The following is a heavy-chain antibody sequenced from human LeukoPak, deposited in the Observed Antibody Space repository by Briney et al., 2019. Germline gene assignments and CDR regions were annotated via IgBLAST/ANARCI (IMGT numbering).Heavy chain of an antibody. CDR1: GFTFPNYE. Sequence: PGGSLRLSCAASGFTFPNYEMHWVRQAPGKGLEWVSYISSSGNTIYYADSVKGRFTTSRDNAKNSLYLQMNSLRVGDTAVYYCARGFGPTYWGQGTLVTVSS. CDR2: ISSSGNTI. J-gene: IGHJ4*02. CDR3: ARGFGPTY. D-gene: IGHD3-16*01. V-gene: IGHV3-48*03.